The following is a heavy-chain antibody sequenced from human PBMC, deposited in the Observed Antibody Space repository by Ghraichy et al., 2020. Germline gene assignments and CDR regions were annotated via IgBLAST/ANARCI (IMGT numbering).Heavy chain of an antibody. Sequence: GGSLRLSCAASGFTVSSNYMSWVRQAPGKGLEWVSVIYSGGSTYYADSVKGRFTISRDNSKYKRYLQMNSLRAEDTAVYYCATNSYGGNSYYYYYYYMDVWGKGTTVTVSS. V-gene: IGHV3-53*01. CDR3: ATNSYGGNSYYYYYYYMDV. CDR2: IYSGGST. CDR1: GFTVSSNY. D-gene: IGHD4-23*01. J-gene: IGHJ6*03.